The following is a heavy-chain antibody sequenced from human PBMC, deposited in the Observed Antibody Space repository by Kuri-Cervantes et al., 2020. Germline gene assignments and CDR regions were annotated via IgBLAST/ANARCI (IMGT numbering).Heavy chain of an antibody. V-gene: IGHV3-30*03. Sequence: GESLKISCAASGFTFSNYGMHWVRQAPGKGLEWVAVISYDGSNKYYADSVKGRFTISRDNSKNTLYLQMNSLRAEDTAVYYCARAMVAAILYGMDVWGQGTTVTSP. CDR1: GFTFSNYG. D-gene: IGHD5-12*01. CDR2: ISYDGSNK. J-gene: IGHJ6*02. CDR3: ARAMVAAILYGMDV.